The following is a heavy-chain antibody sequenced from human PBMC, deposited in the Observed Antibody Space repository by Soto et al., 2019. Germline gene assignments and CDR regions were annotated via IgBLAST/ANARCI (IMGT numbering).Heavy chain of an antibody. CDR1: GFTFSRDA. CDR2: ISGSAATT. CDR3: ARDRSYYDSSGSYSPPY. J-gene: IGHJ4*02. D-gene: IGHD3-22*01. V-gene: IGHV3-23*01. Sequence: GGSLRLSCAASGFTFSRDAMNWVRQAPGKGLEWVSAISGSAATTHFADSVKGRFTISRDNSKNTLYLQMNSLRAEDTAVYYCARDRSYYDSSGSYSPPYWGQGTLVTVSS.